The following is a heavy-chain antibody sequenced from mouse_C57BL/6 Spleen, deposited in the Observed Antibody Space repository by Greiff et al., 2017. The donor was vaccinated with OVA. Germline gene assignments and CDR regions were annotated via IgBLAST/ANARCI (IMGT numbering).Heavy chain of an antibody. J-gene: IGHJ3*01. CDR1: GYTFTSYW. V-gene: IGHV1-64*01. CDR3: AREDDGYFAY. D-gene: IGHD2-3*01. CDR2: IHPNSGST. Sequence: VQLQQSGAELVKPGASVKLSCKASGYTFTSYWMHWVKQRPGQGLEWIGMIHPNSGSTNYNEKFKSKATLTVDKSSSTAYMQLSSLTSEDSAVYYCAREDDGYFAYWGQGTLVTVSA.